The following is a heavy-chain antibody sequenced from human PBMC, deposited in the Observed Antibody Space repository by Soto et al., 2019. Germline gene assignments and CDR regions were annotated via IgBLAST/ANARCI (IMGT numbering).Heavy chain of an antibody. J-gene: IGHJ6*04. CDR1: GFTFSNYA. CDR3: TKVRGEPV. CDR2: ISAGRST. V-gene: IGHV3-23*01. D-gene: IGHD4-17*01. Sequence: EVQVLESGGDLVQPGGSLRLSCAASGFTFSNYAMNWVRQAPGKGPEWVSGISAGRSTYYADSVKGRFTISRDNSKSTLFLQMDSLRAEDTALDYCTKVRGEPVWGKGTTVTVSS.